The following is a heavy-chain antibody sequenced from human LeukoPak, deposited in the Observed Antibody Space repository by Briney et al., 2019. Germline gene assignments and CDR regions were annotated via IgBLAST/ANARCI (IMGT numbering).Heavy chain of an antibody. CDR1: GFIFSSYA. J-gene: IGHJ6*03. CDR2: IWFDGSKK. D-gene: IGHD3-22*01. Sequence: GGSLRLSCAASGFIFSSYAMHWVRQAPGKGLEWVAVIWFDGSKKYYAGSVKGRFTISRDNSKKTLYLQMNSLRAEDTAVYYCAKEGRMIVVGNYYYMDVWGKGTTVTVSS. V-gene: IGHV3-33*06. CDR3: AKEGRMIVVGNYYYMDV.